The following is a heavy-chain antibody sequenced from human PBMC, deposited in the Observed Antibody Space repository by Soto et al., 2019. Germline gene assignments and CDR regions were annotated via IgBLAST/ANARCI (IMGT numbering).Heavy chain of an antibody. D-gene: IGHD4-17*01. CDR2: IYYSGST. Sequence: QVQLQESGPGLVKPSQTLSLTCTVSGGSISSGGYYWSWIRQHPGKGLEWIGYIYYSGSTYYNPSIQGRVTIPVDTSKNRFSLRLSSVTAADTAVDYCAREYGYYSWYFDLWGRGTLVTVSS. J-gene: IGHJ2*01. V-gene: IGHV4-31*03. CDR1: GGSISSGGYY. CDR3: AREYGYYSWYFDL.